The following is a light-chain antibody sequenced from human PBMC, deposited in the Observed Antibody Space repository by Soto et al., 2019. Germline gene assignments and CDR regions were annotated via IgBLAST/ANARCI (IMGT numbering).Light chain of an antibody. J-gene: IGKJ3*01. CDR2: DAS. CDR1: QSISSW. Sequence: DIQMTQSPSTLSASVGDRVTITCRASQSISSWLAWYQQKPGKAPKLLIYDASSLESGVPSRFSGSVSGTEFTLTISSLQPDDFATYYCQQYNSYSITFGPGTKVDIK. V-gene: IGKV1-5*01. CDR3: QQYNSYSIT.